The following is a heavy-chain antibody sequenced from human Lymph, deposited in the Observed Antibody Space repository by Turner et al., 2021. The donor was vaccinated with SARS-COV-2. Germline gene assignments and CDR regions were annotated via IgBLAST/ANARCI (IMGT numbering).Heavy chain of an antibody. CDR1: GGSMNNNY. CDR3: ARQTVNNWVDP. CDR2: IFYRGST. Sequence: QVQLQESGPRLVKPLETLSLTCTVSGGSMNNNYWSWIRQPQGKRLEWIGFIFYRGSTNYNPSLKSRVTISVDTSENQFSLKLTSVTAADTAIYYCARQTVNNWVDPWGQGTLVTVSS. D-gene: IGHD2-21*02. J-gene: IGHJ5*02. V-gene: IGHV4-59*01.